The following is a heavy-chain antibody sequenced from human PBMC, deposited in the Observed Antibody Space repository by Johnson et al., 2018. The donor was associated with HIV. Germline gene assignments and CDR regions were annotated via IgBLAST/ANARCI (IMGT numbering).Heavy chain of an antibody. V-gene: IGHV3-7*05. J-gene: IGHJ3*02. D-gene: IGHD6-13*01. CDR2: IKEDGSEE. CDR1: GFTFSSYW. CDR3: ARDGVYSSPWDAFDI. Sequence: VQLVESGRGVVQPGRSLRLSCAASGFTFSSYWMSWVRQAPGKGLEWVANIKEDGSEEYYVDSMEGRFTISRDNAKNSLYLQIDSLRAEDTAVYYCARDGVYSSPWDAFDIWGQGTVVTVSS.